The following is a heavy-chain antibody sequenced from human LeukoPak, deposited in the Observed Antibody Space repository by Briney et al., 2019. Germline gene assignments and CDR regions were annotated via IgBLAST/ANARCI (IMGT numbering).Heavy chain of an antibody. CDR2: INHSGST. V-gene: IGHV4-39*07. CDR3: ARVLEGSSGQHWYFDL. D-gene: IGHD6-19*01. Sequence: SETLSLTCTVSGGSISSTNYYWSWIRQPPGKGLEWIGEINHSGSTNYNPSLKSRVTISVDTSKNQFSLRLSSVTAADTAVYYCARVLEGSSGQHWYFDLWGRGTLVTVSS. J-gene: IGHJ2*01. CDR1: GGSISSTNYY.